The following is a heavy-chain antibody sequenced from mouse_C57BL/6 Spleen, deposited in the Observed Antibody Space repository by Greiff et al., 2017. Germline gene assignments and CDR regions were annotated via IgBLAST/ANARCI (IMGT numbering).Heavy chain of an antibody. CDR1: GYTFTSYG. CDR3: DREAYGYDRFAY. Sequence: QVQLQQSGAELARPGASVKLSCKASGYTFTSYGISWVKQRTGQGLEWIGEIYPRSGNTYYNEKFKGKSTLTADKSSSTAYMGLRSLTSEEYAVYCCDREAYGYDRFAYWGQGTLVTVSA. D-gene: IGHD2-2*01. J-gene: IGHJ3*01. CDR2: IYPRSGNT. V-gene: IGHV1-81*01.